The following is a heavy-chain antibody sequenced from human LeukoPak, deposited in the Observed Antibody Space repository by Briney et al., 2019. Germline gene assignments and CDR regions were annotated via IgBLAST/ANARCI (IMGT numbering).Heavy chain of an antibody. Sequence: GASVQVSCKASGYAFTSCGISWVRQAPGRGLEWMGWISAYNGNTNYAQRLQGKVSMHTDTSTSTAYAELRSQRSGDTAVYYCARGVDPAAGKDYWGQGTLVTVSS. J-gene: IGHJ4*02. D-gene: IGHD6-13*01. CDR3: ARGVDPAAGKDY. V-gene: IGHV1-18*01. CDR2: ISAYNGNT. CDR1: GYAFTSCG.